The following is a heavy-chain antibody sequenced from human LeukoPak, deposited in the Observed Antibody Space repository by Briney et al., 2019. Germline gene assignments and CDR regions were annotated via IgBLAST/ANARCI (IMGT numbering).Heavy chain of an antibody. CDR1: RLTFINYA. CDR3: ARDIDGDRYFAY. CDR2: ISFDGAII. V-gene: IGHV3-30-3*01. J-gene: IGHJ4*02. Sequence: PGGSLTLSCAASRLTFINYAMHWLRQARGKGLEGVAFISFDGAIIYYADSVKGRFTISRDNSENTMYLKMNSLRLDDTATYYCARDIDGDRYFAYWGQGTLVTVSS. D-gene: IGHD4-17*01.